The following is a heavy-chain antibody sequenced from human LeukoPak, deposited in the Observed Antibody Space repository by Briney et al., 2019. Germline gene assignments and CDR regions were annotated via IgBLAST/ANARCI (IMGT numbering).Heavy chain of an antibody. CDR1: GGSISSYY. J-gene: IGHJ6*02. V-gene: IGHV4-4*07. D-gene: IGHD2-15*01. CDR2: IYTSGST. CDR3: ARDGYCSGGSCYSSVSYYYYGMDV. Sequence: SETLSLTCTVSGGSISSYYWSWIRQPAGKGLEWIGRIYTSGSTNYNPSLKSRVTMSVDTSKNQFSLKLSSVAAADTAVYYCARDGYCSGGSCYSSVSYYYYGMDVWGQGTTVTVSS.